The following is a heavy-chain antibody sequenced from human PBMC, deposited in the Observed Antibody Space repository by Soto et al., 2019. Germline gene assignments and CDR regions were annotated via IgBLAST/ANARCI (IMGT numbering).Heavy chain of an antibody. V-gene: IGHV1-69*12. Sequence: QVQLVQSGAEVKKPGSSVKVSCKASGGTFSSYAISWVRQAPGQGLEWMGEIIPIFGTANYAQKFQGRVTITADESTSTAYMELSSLRSEDTAVYYCARDRGASSGYYPYWFGHWGQGTLVTVSS. D-gene: IGHD3-22*01. CDR1: GGTFSSYA. CDR2: IIPIFGTA. CDR3: ARDRGASSGYYPYWFGH. J-gene: IGHJ5*02.